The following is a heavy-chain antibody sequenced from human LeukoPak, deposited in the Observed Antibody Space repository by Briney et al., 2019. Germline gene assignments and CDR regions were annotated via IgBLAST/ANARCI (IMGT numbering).Heavy chain of an antibody. Sequence: PGGSLRLSCAAAGFTFIKYGMHWVRQAPGKGLQWVVFIRYDGSNKYYADSVMGRFTISRDNSKNTLYLQMNSLRAEDTAVYYCANPVDIVAAGGGYWGQGTLSPSPQ. CDR3: ANPVDIVAAGGGY. V-gene: IGHV3-30*02. J-gene: IGHJ4*02. D-gene: IGHD5-12*01. CDR1: GFTFIKYG. CDR2: IRYDGSNK.